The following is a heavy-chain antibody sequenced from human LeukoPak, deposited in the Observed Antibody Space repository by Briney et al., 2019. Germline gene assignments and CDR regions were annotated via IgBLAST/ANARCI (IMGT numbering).Heavy chain of an antibody. D-gene: IGHD4-17*01. CDR1: GFTFSSYA. CDR3: ARSPYGDYGYFDY. J-gene: IGHJ4*02. CDR2: ISYDGSNK. Sequence: AGGSLRLSCAASGFTFSSYAMHWVRQAPGKGLEWVAVISYDGSNKYYADSVKGRFTISRDNSKNTLYLQMNSLRAEDTAVYYCARSPYGDYGYFDYWGQGTLVTVSS. V-gene: IGHV3-30*04.